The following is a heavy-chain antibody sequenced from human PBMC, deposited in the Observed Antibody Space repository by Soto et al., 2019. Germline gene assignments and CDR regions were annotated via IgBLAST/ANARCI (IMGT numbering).Heavy chain of an antibody. CDR3: ATQLNYYDSSGYYHYFDY. Sequence: PSETLSLTCTVSGGSISSGGYYWSWIRQHPGKGLEWIGYIYYSGSTYYNPSLKSRVTISVDTSKNQFSLKLSSVTAADTAVYYCATQLNYYDSSGYYHYFDYWGQGTLVTVSS. D-gene: IGHD3-22*01. V-gene: IGHV4-31*03. J-gene: IGHJ4*02. CDR1: GGSISSGGYY. CDR2: IYYSGST.